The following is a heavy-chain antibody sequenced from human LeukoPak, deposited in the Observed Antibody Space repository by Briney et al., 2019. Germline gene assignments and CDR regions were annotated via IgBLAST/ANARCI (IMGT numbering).Heavy chain of an antibody. Sequence: GGSLRLSCAASGFTFSSYAMSWVRQAPGKGLEWVSSISGSGGSTYYADSVKGRFTISRDNSKNTLYLQMNSLRAEDTAVYHRAKRIAPAGPYFDYWGQGTLVTVSS. CDR3: AKRIAPAGPYFDY. V-gene: IGHV3-23*01. CDR2: ISGSGGST. CDR1: GFTFSSYA. D-gene: IGHD6-13*01. J-gene: IGHJ4*02.